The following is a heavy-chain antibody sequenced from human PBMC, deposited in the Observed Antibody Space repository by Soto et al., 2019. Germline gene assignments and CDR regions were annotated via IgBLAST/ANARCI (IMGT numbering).Heavy chain of an antibody. Sequence: PGGSLRLSCSGSGFSFKDSSMHWVRQPPGKAIEYVAVINTNGRLTYYADSVKGRFTISRDNSKNTVHLQMSSLRVEDTAVYYCLRDIFGVVIFGSWGQGTPVTVSS. J-gene: IGHJ4*02. D-gene: IGHD3-3*01. V-gene: IGHV3-64D*06. CDR3: LRDIFGVVIFGS. CDR2: INTNGRLT. CDR1: GFSFKDSS.